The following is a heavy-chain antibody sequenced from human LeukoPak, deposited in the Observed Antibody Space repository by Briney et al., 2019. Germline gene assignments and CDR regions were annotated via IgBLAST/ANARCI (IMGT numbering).Heavy chain of an antibody. CDR3: ARDQQVGMATINAVHAFDI. J-gene: IGHJ3*02. CDR1: GYTLTGYG. CDR2: ISAYNGNT. Sequence: ASVKVSCKASGYTLTGYGISWVRQAPGQGLEWMGWISAYNGNTNYAQKLQGRVTMTTDTSTSTAYMELRSLRSDDTAVYYCARDQQVGMATINAVHAFDIWGQGTMVTVSS. D-gene: IGHD5-24*01. V-gene: IGHV1-18*01.